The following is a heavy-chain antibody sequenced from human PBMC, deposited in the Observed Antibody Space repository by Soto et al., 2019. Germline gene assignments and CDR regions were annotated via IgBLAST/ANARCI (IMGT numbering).Heavy chain of an antibody. J-gene: IGHJ4*02. V-gene: IGHV3-23*01. D-gene: IGHD2-2*01. CDR2: ISGSGGST. Sequence: GGSLRLSCAASGFTFSSYAMSWVRQAPGKGLEWVSAISGSGGSTYYADSVKGRFTISRDNSKNTLYLQMNSLRAEDTAVYYCANVGPPYQSNIVVVPAALDYWGQGTLVTVSS. CDR3: ANVGPPYQSNIVVVPAALDY. CDR1: GFTFSSYA.